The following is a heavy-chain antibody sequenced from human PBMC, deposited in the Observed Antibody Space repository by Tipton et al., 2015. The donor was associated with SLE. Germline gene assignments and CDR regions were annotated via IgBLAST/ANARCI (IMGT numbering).Heavy chain of an antibody. CDR1: GASTSSGDYH. D-gene: IGHD6-19*01. CDR3: ARGGLGRGSGWSGAFAP. CDR2: IYYSGST. V-gene: IGHV4-30-4*01. J-gene: IGHJ5*02. Sequence: TLSLTCTVSGASTSSGDYHWSWIRQPPGKGLEWIGYIYYSGSTYYNPSLKSRVTISVDTSKNQFSLKLSSVTAADTAVYYCARGGLGRGSGWSGAFAPWGQGTLVTVSS.